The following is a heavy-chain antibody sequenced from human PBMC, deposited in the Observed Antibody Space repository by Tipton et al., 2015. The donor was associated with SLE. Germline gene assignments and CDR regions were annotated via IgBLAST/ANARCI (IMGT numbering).Heavy chain of an antibody. D-gene: IGHD3-3*01. Sequence: TLSLTCTVSGYSISTGYYWGWIRQPPGEGLEWIGNIYHSGSTFYSPSLQSRVTISVDTSKNQFSLKLSSVTAADTAVYYCARDPWGYAFWSGSTLGYMDVWGKGLMVTVSS. CDR2: IYHSGST. J-gene: IGHJ6*03. CDR3: ARDPWGYAFWSGSTLGYMDV. V-gene: IGHV4-38-2*02. CDR1: GYSISTGYY.